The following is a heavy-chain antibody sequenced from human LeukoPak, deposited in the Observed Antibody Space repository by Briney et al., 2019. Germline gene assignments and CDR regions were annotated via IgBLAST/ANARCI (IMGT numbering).Heavy chain of an antibody. V-gene: IGHV4-4*09. CDR2: IDTSGST. Sequence: SETLSLTCTVSGASIITYYWSWIRQPPGKGLEWIGYIDTSGSTNYNPSLKSRVTISVETSRNQFSLKLSSMTAADTAVYYCATTTKLAWFDPWGQGTLVTVSS. CDR1: GASIITYY. J-gene: IGHJ5*02. D-gene: IGHD1-26*01. CDR3: ATTTKLAWFDP.